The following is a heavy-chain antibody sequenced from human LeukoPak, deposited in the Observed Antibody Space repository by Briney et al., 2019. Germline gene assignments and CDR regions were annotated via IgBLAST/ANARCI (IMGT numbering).Heavy chain of an antibody. CDR3: ARRSYHYDSSGLGFPYYYYGMDV. J-gene: IGHJ6*02. V-gene: IGHV5-51*01. CDR1: GYSFTSYW. CDR2: IYPGDSDT. D-gene: IGHD3-22*01. Sequence: GESLKISCKGSGYSFTSYWIGWVRQMPGKGLEWMGIIYPGDSDTRYSPSFQGQVTISADKSISTAYLQWSSLKASDTAMYYCARRSYHYDSSGLGFPYYYYGMDVWGQGTTVTVSS.